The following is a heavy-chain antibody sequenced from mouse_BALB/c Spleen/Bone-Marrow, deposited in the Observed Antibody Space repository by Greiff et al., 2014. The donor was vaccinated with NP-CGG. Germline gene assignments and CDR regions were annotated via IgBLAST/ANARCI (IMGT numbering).Heavy chain of an antibody. J-gene: IGHJ4*01. CDR3: ARGDYGNWNYAMDY. D-gene: IGHD2-1*01. V-gene: IGHV1-67*01. CDR1: GYTFTDYA. Sequence: QVQLKESGPELVRPGVSVKISCKGSGYTFTDYAMHWVKQSHAKSLEWIGVISTYSGNTNYSQKFKGKATMTVDKSSSTAYMELARLTSEDSAIYYCARGDYGNWNYAMDYWGQGTSVTVSA. CDR2: ISTYSGNT.